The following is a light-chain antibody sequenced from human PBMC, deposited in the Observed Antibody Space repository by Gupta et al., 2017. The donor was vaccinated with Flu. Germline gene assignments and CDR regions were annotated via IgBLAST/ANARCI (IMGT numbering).Light chain of an antibody. Sequence: GQTATIACSGNRWGDKNVSWYQKRPGQSPLLVIYQDTQRPSGIPERFSGSNSGNTATLTISGTQALDEADYYCQAWDTFTVSVVFGGGTKLTVL. CDR3: QAWDTFTVSVV. CDR2: QDT. V-gene: IGLV3-1*01. J-gene: IGLJ2*01. CDR1: RWGDKN.